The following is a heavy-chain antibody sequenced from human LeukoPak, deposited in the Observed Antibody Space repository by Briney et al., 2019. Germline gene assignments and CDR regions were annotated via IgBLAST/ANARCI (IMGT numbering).Heavy chain of an antibody. CDR2: ISSNGGTT. J-gene: IGHJ6*03. Sequence: PGGSLRLSCAAFGFTFSNYAMHWVRQAPGKGLEYVSAISSNGGTTYYANSVRGRFTISRDNSKNTLYLQMGSLRAEDMAVYYCAKDTVKVTTIRRVPHYMDVWGKGTTVTISS. D-gene: IGHD5-12*01. CDR1: GFTFSNYA. V-gene: IGHV3-64*01. CDR3: AKDTVKVTTIRRVPHYMDV.